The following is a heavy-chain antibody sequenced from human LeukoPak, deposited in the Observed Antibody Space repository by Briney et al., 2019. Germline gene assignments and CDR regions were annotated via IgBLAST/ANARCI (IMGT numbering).Heavy chain of an antibody. V-gene: IGHV4-38-2*02. CDR3: ASPSAARPEYYFDY. CDR2: IYHSGST. Sequence: SETLSLTCTVSGYSIGSGYYWGWIRQPPGKGLEWIGSIYHSGSTYYNPSLKSRVTISVDTSKNQFSLKLSSVTAADTAVYYCASPSAARPEYYFDYWGQGTLVTVSS. J-gene: IGHJ4*02. D-gene: IGHD6-6*01. CDR1: GYSIGSGYY.